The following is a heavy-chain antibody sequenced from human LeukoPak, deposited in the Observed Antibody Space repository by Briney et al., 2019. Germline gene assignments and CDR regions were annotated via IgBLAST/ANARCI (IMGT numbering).Heavy chain of an antibody. CDR3: ARDVYYDSSGYPDAFDI. D-gene: IGHD3-22*01. Sequence: GGSLRLSCAASGFTFSDYYMSWIRQAPGKGLEWVSYISSGGITIYYADSVKGRFTISRDNANNSLYLQMNSLRAEDTAVYYCARDVYYDSSGYPDAFDIWGQGTMVTVSS. CDR2: ISSGGITI. J-gene: IGHJ3*02. CDR1: GFTFSDYY. V-gene: IGHV3-11*01.